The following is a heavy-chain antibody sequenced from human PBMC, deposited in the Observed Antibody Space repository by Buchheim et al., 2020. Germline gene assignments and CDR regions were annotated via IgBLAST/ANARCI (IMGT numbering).Heavy chain of an antibody. CDR2: ISYDGSNK. J-gene: IGHJ6*02. Sequence: QVQLVESGGGVVQPGRSLRLSCAASGFTFSSYGMHWVRQAPGKGLEWVAVISYDGSNKYYADSVKGRFTISRDNSKNTLYLLMNSLRAEDTAVYYCAKDFWSGYSTSLYYYYGMDVWGQGTT. CDR3: AKDFWSGYSTSLYYYYGMDV. V-gene: IGHV3-30*18. D-gene: IGHD3-3*01. CDR1: GFTFSSYG.